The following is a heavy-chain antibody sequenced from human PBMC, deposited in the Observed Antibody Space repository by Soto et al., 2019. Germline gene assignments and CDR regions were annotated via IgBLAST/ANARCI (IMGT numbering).Heavy chain of an antibody. CDR1: RFTFSSYS. V-gene: IGHV3-48*02. Sequence: EVQLVESGGGLVQPGGSLRLSCAASRFTFSSYSINWVRQDAGKGLEWLSYISSSSRITYYADSVKGRFTISRDNAKNSLYLQMNSLRDEDTAVYYCASELITFGGGAFDIWGQGTMVTVSS. CDR2: ISSSSRIT. CDR3: ASELITFGGGAFDI. J-gene: IGHJ3*02. D-gene: IGHD3-16*01.